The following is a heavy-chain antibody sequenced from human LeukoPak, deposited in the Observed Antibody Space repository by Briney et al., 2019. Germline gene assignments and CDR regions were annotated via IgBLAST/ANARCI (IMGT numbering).Heavy chain of an antibody. CDR2: VYYSGNT. D-gene: IGHD1-26*01. J-gene: IGHJ4*01. CDR1: GGSITSYY. CDR3: AREDSGTSIDY. V-gene: IGHV4-59*01. Sequence: SETLSLTCTVSGGSITSYYYTWIRQPPGKGLEWIGYVYYSGNTNYNPSLKSRVTMSLDMSKNQFSLRLTSVTAADTAVYYCAREDSGTSIDYWGQGTLVTVSS.